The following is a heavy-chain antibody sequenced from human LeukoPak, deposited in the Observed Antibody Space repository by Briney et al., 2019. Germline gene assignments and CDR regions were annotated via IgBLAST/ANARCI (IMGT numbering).Heavy chain of an antibody. CDR3: AKLWFGELFFDC. J-gene: IGHJ4*02. V-gene: IGHV3-23*01. CDR1: GFTFSNYA. D-gene: IGHD3-10*01. CDR2: ISDSASRT. Sequence: GGSLRLSCAAAGFTFSNYAMSCVRQAPGKGLEWGSAISDSASRTYYADSVKGRFTISRDNSKNTLYLQMNSLRAEDTALYHCAKLWFGELFFDCWGQGTLVTVSS.